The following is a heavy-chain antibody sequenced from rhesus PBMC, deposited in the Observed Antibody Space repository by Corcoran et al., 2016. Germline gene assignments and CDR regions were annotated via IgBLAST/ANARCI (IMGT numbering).Heavy chain of an antibody. D-gene: IGHD4-29*01. CDR3: ARVDGSRYFDY. CDR1: GDSISSGYG. V-gene: IGHV4S7*01. Sequence: QAQLKESGPGLVKPSETVSLTRAVSGDSISSGYGWGWIGQPPGKGLEWIVTIYSRTRNTYYDPSLKSQVTISKDTSKNQFALKLGSVTAADTAVYYCARVDGSRYFDYWGQGVLVTVSS. J-gene: IGHJ4*01. CDR2: IYSRTRNT.